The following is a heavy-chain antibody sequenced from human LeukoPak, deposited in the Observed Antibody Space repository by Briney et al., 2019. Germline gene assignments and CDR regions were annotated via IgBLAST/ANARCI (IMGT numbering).Heavy chain of an antibody. J-gene: IGHJ4*02. CDR1: GYTFTGYY. Sequence: ASVKVSCKASGYTFTGYYMHWVRQAPGQGLEWMGWINPNSGGTNYAQKFQGRVTMTRDASISTAYRELSRLRSDDTAVYYCARGPAVAAKAYFDYWGQGTLVTVSS. V-gene: IGHV1-2*02. CDR3: ARGPAVAAKAYFDY. CDR2: INPNSGGT. D-gene: IGHD6-19*01.